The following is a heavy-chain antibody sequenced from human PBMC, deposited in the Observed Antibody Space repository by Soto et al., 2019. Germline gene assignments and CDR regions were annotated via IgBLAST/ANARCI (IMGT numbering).Heavy chain of an antibody. D-gene: IGHD3-10*01. J-gene: IGHJ4*02. CDR1: GYTFTSYG. CDR2: ISAYNGNT. Sequence: QVQLVQSGAEVKKPGASVKVSCKASGYTFTSYGISWVRQAPGQGLEWMGWISAYNGNTNYAQKLQGRVTMTTDTSTSTAYMELRSVRSDDTAVYYCARYSYYYGSWSYFPDYWGQGTLVTVSS. CDR3: ARYSYYYGSWSYFPDY. V-gene: IGHV1-18*01.